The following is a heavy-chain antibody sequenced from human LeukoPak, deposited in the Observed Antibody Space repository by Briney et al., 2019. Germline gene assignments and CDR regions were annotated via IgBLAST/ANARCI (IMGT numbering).Heavy chain of an antibody. D-gene: IGHD6-19*01. J-gene: IGHJ5*02. CDR2: ISWNSGSI. V-gene: IGHV3-9*01. Sequence: PGGSLRLSCAASGFTFDDYAMHWVRQAPGKGLEWVSGISWNSGSIGYADSVKGRFTISRDNAKNSLYLQMNSLRAEDTALYYCARVRRGGWPGGGFDPGGREPVAPVP. CDR3: ARVRRGGWPGGGFDP. CDR1: GFTFDDYA.